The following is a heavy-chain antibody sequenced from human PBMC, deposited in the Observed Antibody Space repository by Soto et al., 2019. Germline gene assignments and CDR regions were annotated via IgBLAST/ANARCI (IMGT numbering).Heavy chain of an antibody. J-gene: IGHJ4*02. CDR2: INTDGSTT. CDR1: GFTFSSYW. D-gene: IGHD2-15*01. CDR3: TRVGISGAFDY. V-gene: IGHV3-74*01. Sequence: EVHLVESGGGLVQPGGSLRLSCAASGFTFSSYWMHWVRQAPGKGLVWVSLINTDGSTTTYADSVKGRFTISRDTAKNTLYLQMDSLRAEDTAVYYCTRVGISGAFDYWGQGTLVTVSS.